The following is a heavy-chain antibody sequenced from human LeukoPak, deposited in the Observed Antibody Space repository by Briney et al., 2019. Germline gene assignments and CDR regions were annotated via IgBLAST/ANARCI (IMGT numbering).Heavy chain of an antibody. D-gene: IGHD6-13*01. CDR1: GFTFSSYS. CDR2: ITSSSSII. CDR3: AKDLAAARGYYYYYMDV. Sequence: GGSLRLSCAASGFTFSSYSMNWVRQAPGKGLEWVSYITSSSSIIYYGDSVKGRFTVSRDNAENSLYLQMNSLRAEDTAVYYCAKDLAAARGYYYYYMDVWGKGTTVTVSS. V-gene: IGHV3-48*01. J-gene: IGHJ6*03.